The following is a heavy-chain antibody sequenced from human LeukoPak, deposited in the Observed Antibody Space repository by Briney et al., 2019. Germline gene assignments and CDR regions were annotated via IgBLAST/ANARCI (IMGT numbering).Heavy chain of an antibody. CDR3: AKGGEYYRGGSCYDY. CDR2: IQYDGSNK. J-gene: IGHJ4*02. D-gene: IGHD2-15*01. Sequence: GGSLRLSCAASGFTFDNYGMHWVRQAPGKGLEWVAFIQYDGSNKYYADSVKGQFTISRDNSKNTLYLQMNSLRPEDTAVYYCAKGGEYYRGGSCYDYWGQGALVTVSS. CDR1: GFTFDNYG. V-gene: IGHV3-30*02.